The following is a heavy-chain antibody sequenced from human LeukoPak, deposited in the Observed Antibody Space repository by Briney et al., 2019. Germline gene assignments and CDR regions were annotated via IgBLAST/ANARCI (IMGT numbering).Heavy chain of an antibody. Sequence: ASVKVSCKASGGTFSSYAISWVRQAPGQGLEWMGGIIPIFGTANYAQKFQGRVTITADESTSTAYMELSSLRSEDTAVYYYARCARVQRKWFDPWGQGTLVTVSS. V-gene: IGHV1-69*13. D-gene: IGHD1-1*01. J-gene: IGHJ5*02. CDR3: ARCARVQRKWFDP. CDR2: IIPIFGTA. CDR1: GGTFSSYA.